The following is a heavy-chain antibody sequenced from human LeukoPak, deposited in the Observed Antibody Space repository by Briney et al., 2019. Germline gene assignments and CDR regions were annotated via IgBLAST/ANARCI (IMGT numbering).Heavy chain of an antibody. V-gene: IGHV3-7*01. CDR2: IKQDGSEK. D-gene: IGHD4-17*01. CDR1: GFTFSSYW. J-gene: IGHJ5*02. CDR3: AREGGWWDYGLNWFDP. Sequence: GGSLRLSCAASGFTFSSYWMSWVRQAPGKGLEWVANIKQDGSEKYYVDSVKGRFTISRDNAKNSLYLQMNSLRAEDTAVYYCAREGGWWDYGLNWFDPWGQGTLVTVSS.